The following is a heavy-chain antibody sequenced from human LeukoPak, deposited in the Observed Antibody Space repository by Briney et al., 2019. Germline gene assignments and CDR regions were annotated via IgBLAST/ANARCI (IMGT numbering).Heavy chain of an antibody. CDR2: INSDGSST. Sequence: GGSLRLSCAASGFTFSGYWMHWVRQAPGKGLVWVSRINSDGSSTSYADSVKGRFTISRDNAKNTLYLQMNSLRAEDTAVYYCARAENGAAAGYGYWGQGTLVTVSS. CDR1: GFTFSGYW. J-gene: IGHJ4*02. D-gene: IGHD6-13*01. V-gene: IGHV3-74*01. CDR3: ARAENGAAAGYGY.